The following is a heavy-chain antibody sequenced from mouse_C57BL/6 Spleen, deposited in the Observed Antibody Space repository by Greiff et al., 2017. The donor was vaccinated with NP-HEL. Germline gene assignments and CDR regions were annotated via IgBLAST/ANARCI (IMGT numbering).Heavy chain of an antibody. CDR2: IDPETGGT. Sequence: QVQLKHSGAELVRPGASVTLSCKASGYTFTDYEMHWVKQTPVHGLEWIGAIDPETGGTAYNQKFKGKAILTADKSSSTAYMELRSLTSEDSAVYYCTRWGTRGDYWGQGTTLTVSS. CDR1: GYTFTDYE. J-gene: IGHJ2*01. D-gene: IGHD3-1*01. V-gene: IGHV1-15*01. CDR3: TRWGTRGDY.